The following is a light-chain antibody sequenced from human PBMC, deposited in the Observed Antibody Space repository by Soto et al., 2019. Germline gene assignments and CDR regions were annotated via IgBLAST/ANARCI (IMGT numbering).Light chain of an antibody. CDR3: QQRRNWPPT. V-gene: IGKV3-11*01. CDR1: QSVSSY. CDR2: DAS. Sequence: EIVLTQSPAPLSLSPGERATLSCRASQSVSSYLAWYQQKPGQALRLLIYDASTRATGIPARFSGSGSGTDFTLTITSLEPEDFAVYYCQQRRNWPPTFGQGTKV. J-gene: IGKJ1*01.